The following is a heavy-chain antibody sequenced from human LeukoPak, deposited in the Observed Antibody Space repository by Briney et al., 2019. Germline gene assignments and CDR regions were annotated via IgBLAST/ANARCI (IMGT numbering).Heavy chain of an antibody. J-gene: IGHJ4*02. D-gene: IGHD3-10*01. CDR3: ARDHQLWVGGGLGLDFDY. CDR2: IRYDGSNK. V-gene: IGHV3-30*02. Sequence: PGGSLRLSCAASGFTFSSYGMHWVRQAPGKGLEWVAFIRYDGSNKYYADSVKGRFTISRDNSKNTLYLQMNSLRAEDTAVYYCARDHQLWVGGGLGLDFDYWGQGTLVTVSS. CDR1: GFTFSSYG.